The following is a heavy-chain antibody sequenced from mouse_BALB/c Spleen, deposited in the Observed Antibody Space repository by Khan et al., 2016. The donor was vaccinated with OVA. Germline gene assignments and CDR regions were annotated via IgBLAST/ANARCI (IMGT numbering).Heavy chain of an antibody. Sequence: QVQLKQSGAELARPGASVKLSCKASGYTFTDYYINWVKQRTRQGLEWIGEISPGSGDTYYNERFKGKATLTADKSSSTAYMQLSSLTSEASTVYFCARRNYFGYTFAYGGQGTLVTVSA. V-gene: IGHV1-77*01. CDR3: ARRNYFGYTFAY. CDR1: GYTFTDYY. J-gene: IGHJ3*01. CDR2: ISPGSGDT. D-gene: IGHD1-2*01.